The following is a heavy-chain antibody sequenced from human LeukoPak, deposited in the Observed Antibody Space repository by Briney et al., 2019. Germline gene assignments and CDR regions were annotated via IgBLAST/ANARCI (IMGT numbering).Heavy chain of an antibody. CDR3: ARDGYSFGHDFDY. D-gene: IGHD5-18*01. CDR1: GFTFSSYW. J-gene: IGHJ4*02. Sequence: PGGSLRLSCAASGFTFSSYWMHWVRHTPGKGLVWVSRIKSDGSSTSYADSVKGRFTISRDNAKNTLYLQMNSLRAEGTAVYYCARDGYSFGHDFDYWGQGTLVTVSS. CDR2: IKSDGSST. V-gene: IGHV3-74*01.